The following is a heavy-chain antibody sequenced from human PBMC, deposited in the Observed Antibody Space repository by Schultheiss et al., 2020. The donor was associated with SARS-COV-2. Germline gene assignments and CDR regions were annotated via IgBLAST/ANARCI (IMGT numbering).Heavy chain of an antibody. CDR3: ARFLSSSTSCYTDWFDP. CDR2: INPNSGGT. CDR1: GYTFTGYY. Sequence: ASVKVSCKASGYTFTGYYMHWVRQAPGQGLEWMGWINPNSGGTNYAQKFQGRVTMTRDTSISTAYMELSRLRSDDTAVYYCARFLSSSTSCYTDWFDPWGQGTLVTVSS. D-gene: IGHD2-2*02. J-gene: IGHJ5*02. V-gene: IGHV1-2*02.